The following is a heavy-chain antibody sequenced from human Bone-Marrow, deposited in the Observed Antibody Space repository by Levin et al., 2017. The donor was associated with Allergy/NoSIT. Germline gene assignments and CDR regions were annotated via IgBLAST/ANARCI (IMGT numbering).Heavy chain of an antibody. J-gene: IGHJ4*02. CDR3: ARVGGTMVRGVINY. CDR2: ISSTSNNI. Sequence: LSLPCAASGFNFGDYYMTWLRQAPGKGLEWIAYISSTSNNIYYSDPVRGRFTVSRDNGERSLFLHMNSLTVEDTAVYYCARVGGTMVRGVINYWGQGTLVTVSS. D-gene: IGHD3-10*01. CDR1: GFNFGDYY. V-gene: IGHV3-11*01.